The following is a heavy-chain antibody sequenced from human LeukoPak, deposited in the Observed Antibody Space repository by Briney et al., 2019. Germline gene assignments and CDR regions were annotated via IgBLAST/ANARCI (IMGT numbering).Heavy chain of an antibody. J-gene: IGHJ4*02. CDR1: GFTFSSYG. D-gene: IGHD3-16*01. V-gene: IGHV3-30*18. Sequence: GGSLRLSCAASGFTFSSYGMHWVRQAPGKGLEWVAVISYDGSNKYYADSVKGRFTISRDNSKNTLYLHMNSLRAEDTAVYYCAKGGSPTRLYYFDYWGQGTLVTVSS. CDR2: ISYDGSNK. CDR3: AKGGSPTRLYYFDY.